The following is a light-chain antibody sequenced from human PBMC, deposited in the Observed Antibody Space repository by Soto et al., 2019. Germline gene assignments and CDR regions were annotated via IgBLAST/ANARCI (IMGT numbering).Light chain of an antibody. CDR1: QDITSY. CDR3: QHCDYLPI. Sequence: DIQMTQSPSSLSASVGDRVTITCQASQDITSYLNWYQHKPGKAPKLLIYDASILEAGVPPRFSGSGSGTDLTLTISSLQPEDVATYYCQHCDYLPIFGPGTTVDFK. V-gene: IGKV1-33*01. J-gene: IGKJ3*01. CDR2: DAS.